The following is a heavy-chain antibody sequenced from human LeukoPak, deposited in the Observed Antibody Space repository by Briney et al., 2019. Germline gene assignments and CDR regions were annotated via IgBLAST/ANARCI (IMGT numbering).Heavy chain of an antibody. J-gene: IGHJ4*02. CDR3: AGLYCSSTSCADY. Sequence: SETLSLTCTVSGGSISSHYWTWIRQSPVKGLEWIGDISNSGSTNYNPSLKSRVTIPVDTSKNQFSLKLSSVTAADTAVYYCAGLYCSSTSCADYWGQGTLVTVSS. CDR1: GGSISSHY. D-gene: IGHD2-2*01. V-gene: IGHV4-59*11. CDR2: ISNSGST.